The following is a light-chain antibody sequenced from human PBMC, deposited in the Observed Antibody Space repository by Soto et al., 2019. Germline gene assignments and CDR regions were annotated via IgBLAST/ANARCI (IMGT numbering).Light chain of an antibody. Sequence: QSVLTQAPSASETPGQRVTISCSGRSSNIGRNSISWYQQFPGTAPKPLIYNTNQRPAGVPDRFSGSKSGTSASLAIRGLQSDDEADYYCAAWDDSLNGYVFGTGTKLTVL. CDR1: SSNIGRNS. J-gene: IGLJ1*01. V-gene: IGLV1-44*01. CDR2: NTN. CDR3: AAWDDSLNGYV.